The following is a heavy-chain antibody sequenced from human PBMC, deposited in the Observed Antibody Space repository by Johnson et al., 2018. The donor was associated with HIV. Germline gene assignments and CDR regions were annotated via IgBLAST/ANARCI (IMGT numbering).Heavy chain of an antibody. CDR3: ASDWGARHAFDI. V-gene: IGHV3-30*03. Sequence: QMLLVESGGGVVQPGRYLRVSCGAYGFTFSSHDMHWVRQAPGKGLEWVAVISYDGSNKYYADSVKGRFTISRDNSKNTLYLQMNSLRAEDTAVYYCASDWGARHAFDIWGQGTMVTVSS. D-gene: IGHD7-27*01. CDR1: GFTFSSHD. J-gene: IGHJ3*02. CDR2: ISYDGSNK.